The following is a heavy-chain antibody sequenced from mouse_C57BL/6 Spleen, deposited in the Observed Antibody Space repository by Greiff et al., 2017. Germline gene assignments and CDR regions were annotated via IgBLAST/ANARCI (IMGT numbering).Heavy chain of an antibody. CDR2: IYTGDGAL. D-gene: IGHD2-14*01. Sequence: VQLQQSGAELVKPGASVKISCKASGSAFSGYWMNWVRQGPEKGLEWIGQIYTGDGALNYNGKFKGQATLAADKSSSTAYMQLSSLTSEDSAVYFCAREGTFDYWGQGTTLTVSS. CDR1: GSAFSGYW. V-gene: IGHV1-80*01. CDR3: AREGTFDY. J-gene: IGHJ2*01.